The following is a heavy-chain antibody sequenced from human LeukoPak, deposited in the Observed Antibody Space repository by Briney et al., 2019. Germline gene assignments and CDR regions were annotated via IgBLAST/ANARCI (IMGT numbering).Heavy chain of an antibody. CDR1: GGSISNYY. CDR2: IYHTGGT. D-gene: IGHD3-10*01. CDR3: ARGRLGGSGSYYNVLDY. Sequence: SETLSLTCTVSGGSISNYYWSWIRQPPGKGLEWIGYIYHTGGTNYNPSLKGRVTISVDTSKNQFSLNLSSVTAADTAVYYCARGRLGGSGSYYNVLDYWGQGTLVTVSS. V-gene: IGHV4-59*01. J-gene: IGHJ4*02.